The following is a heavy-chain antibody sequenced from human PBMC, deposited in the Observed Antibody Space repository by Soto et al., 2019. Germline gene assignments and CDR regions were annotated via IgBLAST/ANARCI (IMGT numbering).Heavy chain of an antibody. J-gene: IGHJ4*02. Sequence: GGPLRLSCAASGFTFSNNPVRWVRQAPGKGLEWVSAINPGGSGTYYADSVKGRFTISRDNSRNTLYLQMDNLRADDSAVYYCAKVVATFYFDYWGQGAHVTVSS. V-gene: IGHV3-23*01. D-gene: IGHD2-21*01. CDR3: AKVVATFYFDY. CDR1: GFTFSNNP. CDR2: INPGGSGT.